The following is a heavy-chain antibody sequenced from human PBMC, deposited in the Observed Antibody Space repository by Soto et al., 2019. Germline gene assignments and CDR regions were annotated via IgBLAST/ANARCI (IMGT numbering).Heavy chain of an antibody. Sequence: SETLSLTCAVSGGSISSGGYSWSWIRQPPGKSLEWIGYIYHSGSTYYNPSLKSRVTISVDRSKNQFSLKLSSVTAADTAVYYCASSYYDFWSGYLGPLFYYWGQGTLVTVYS. V-gene: IGHV4-30-2*01. J-gene: IGHJ4*02. CDR1: GGSISSGGYS. CDR3: ASSYYDFWSGYLGPLFYY. D-gene: IGHD3-3*01. CDR2: IYHSGST.